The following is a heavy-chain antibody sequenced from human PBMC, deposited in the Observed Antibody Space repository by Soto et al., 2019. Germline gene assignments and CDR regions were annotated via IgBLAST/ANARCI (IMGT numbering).Heavy chain of an antibody. J-gene: IGHJ6*02. CDR1: GFSFINDW. V-gene: IGHV3-7*05. Sequence: PGGSLRLSCVASGFSFINDWMAWVRQAPGKGLEWVANIKYDESEKYHVDSVKGRFTVSRDNAKNSLFLQMNSLRVEDTAVYYCARVRTVNYYGLDVWGQGTTVTVSS. CDR2: IKYDESEK. CDR3: ARVRTVNYYGLDV. D-gene: IGHD3-10*01.